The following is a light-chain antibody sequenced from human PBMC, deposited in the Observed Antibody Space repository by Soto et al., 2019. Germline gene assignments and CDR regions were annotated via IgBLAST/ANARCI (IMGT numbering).Light chain of an antibody. Sequence: QSVLTQPPSVSGAPGQGVTMSGTGSSSNIGAGYDVHWYQQRPGTAPKLLIFGNINRPSGVPDRFSGSKSGTSASLAITGLQAEDEGDYYCQSYDSTLSARYVFGTGTKVTVL. J-gene: IGLJ1*01. V-gene: IGLV1-40*01. CDR3: QSYDSTLSARYV. CDR2: GNI. CDR1: SSNIGAGYD.